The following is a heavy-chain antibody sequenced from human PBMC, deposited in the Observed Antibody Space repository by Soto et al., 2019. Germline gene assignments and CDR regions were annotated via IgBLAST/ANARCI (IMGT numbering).Heavy chain of an antibody. CDR3: ARTTWKQLVAGYYFDY. Sequence: GGSLRLSCAASGVTVSSNYMSWVRQAPGKGLEWVSVIYSGGSTYYADSVKGRFTISRDNSKNTLYLQMNSLRAEDTAVYYCARTTWKQLVAGYYFDYWGQGTLVTVSS. CDR2: IYSGGST. CDR1: GVTVSSNY. J-gene: IGHJ4*02. D-gene: IGHD6-13*01. V-gene: IGHV3-53*01.